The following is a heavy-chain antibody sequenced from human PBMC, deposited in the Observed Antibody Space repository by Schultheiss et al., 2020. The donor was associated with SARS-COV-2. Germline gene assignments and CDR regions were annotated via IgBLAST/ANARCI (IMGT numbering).Heavy chain of an antibody. D-gene: IGHD2-2*01. Sequence: SQTLSLTCTVSGGSVSSGGYYWSWIRQPPGKGLDWIGYIYYSGTTYYNPSLQSRVSISVDTSKNQFSLKLTSVTAADTAVYYCSRFEWYMDQLQNYYWYVDVWGKGTTVTVSS. CDR1: GGSVSSGGYY. V-gene: IGHV4-61*08. CDR2: IYYSGTT. J-gene: IGHJ6*03. CDR3: SRFEWYMDQLQNYYWYVDV.